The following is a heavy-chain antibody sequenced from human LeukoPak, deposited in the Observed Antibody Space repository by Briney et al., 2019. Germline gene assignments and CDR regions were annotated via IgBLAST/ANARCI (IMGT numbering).Heavy chain of an antibody. D-gene: IGHD3-10*01. CDR2: ISRSGTDT. J-gene: IGHJ4*02. V-gene: IGHV3-11*06. Sequence: GGSLRLSCAASGFTFTDFYMSWIRQAPGKGLEWLSDISRSGTDTNYADSVKGRFTISRDNAKNSLFLQLNSLRAEDTAVYYCARKTYYYDSGSYSKSYYFDYWGQGTLVTVSS. CDR1: GFTFTDFY. CDR3: ARKTYYYDSGSYSKSYYFDY.